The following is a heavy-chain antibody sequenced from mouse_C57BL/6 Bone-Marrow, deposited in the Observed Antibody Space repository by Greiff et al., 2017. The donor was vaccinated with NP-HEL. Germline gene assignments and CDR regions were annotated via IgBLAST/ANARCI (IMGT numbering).Heavy chain of an antibody. CDR2: IHPSDSDT. Sequence: QVQLQQPGAELVKPGASVKVSCKASGYTFTSYWMHWVKQRPGQGLEWIGRIHPSDSDTNYNQKFKGTATLTVDQSSRTAYMQLSSLTSEDSAVYYCAITLPPPTVVPYYYAMDYWGQGTSVTVSS. D-gene: IGHD1-1*01. V-gene: IGHV1-74*01. CDR1: GYTFTSYW. J-gene: IGHJ4*01. CDR3: AITLPPPTVVPYYYAMDY.